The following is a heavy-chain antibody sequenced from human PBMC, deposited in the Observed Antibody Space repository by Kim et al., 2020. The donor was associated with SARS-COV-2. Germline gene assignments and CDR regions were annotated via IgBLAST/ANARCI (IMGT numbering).Heavy chain of an antibody. D-gene: IGHD6-13*01. Sequence: DYAVSVKSRITINPDTSKNQFSLQLNSVTPEDTAVYYCARDGSSFDAFDIWGQGTMVTVSS. CDR3: ARDGSSFDAFDI. V-gene: IGHV6-1*01. J-gene: IGHJ3*02.